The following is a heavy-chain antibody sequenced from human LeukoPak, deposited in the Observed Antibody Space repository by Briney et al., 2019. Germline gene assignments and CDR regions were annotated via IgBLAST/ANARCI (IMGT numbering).Heavy chain of an antibody. D-gene: IGHD6-13*01. J-gene: IGHJ3*02. CDR2: IRYDGSNK. V-gene: IGHV3-30*02. CDR1: GFTFSSYG. Sequence: PGGSLRLSCAASGFTFSSYGMHWVRQAPGKGLEWVAFIRYDGSNKYYADSVKGRFTISRDNSKNTLYLQMNSLRAEDTAVYYCASCRRHGSSCGAFDIWGQGTMVTVSS. CDR3: ASCRRHGSSCGAFDI.